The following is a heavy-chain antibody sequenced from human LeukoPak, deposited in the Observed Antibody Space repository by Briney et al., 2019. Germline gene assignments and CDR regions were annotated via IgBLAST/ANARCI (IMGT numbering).Heavy chain of an antibody. V-gene: IGHV3-48*03. D-gene: IGHD2-2*01. CDR2: ISSSGSTI. CDR1: GFTFSSYE. J-gene: IGHJ4*02. Sequence: GGSLRLSWAASGFTFSSYEMNWVRQAPGKGLEWVSYISSSGSTIYYADSVKGRFTISRDNAKNSLYLQMNSLRAEDTAVYYCARHLGYCSSTSCSYFDYWGQGTLVTVSS. CDR3: ARHLGYCSSTSCSYFDY.